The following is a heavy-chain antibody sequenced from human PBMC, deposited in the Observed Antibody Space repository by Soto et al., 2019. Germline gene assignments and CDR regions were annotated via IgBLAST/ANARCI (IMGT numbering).Heavy chain of an antibody. D-gene: IGHD3-10*01. CDR1: GFTFSTYW. CDR3: ARDAGVAMVRGYDK. Sequence: EAQLVQSGGGLVQPGGSMRLSCAASGFTFSTYWMHWFRQAPGKGLIWVASIKTDGSQTPYEDSVKGRFTIARDYAKNTLYLQMSSPRAEDTAVYYCARDAGVAMVRGYDKWGQGTLVAVSS. V-gene: IGHV3-74*03. CDR2: IKTDGSQT. J-gene: IGHJ4*02.